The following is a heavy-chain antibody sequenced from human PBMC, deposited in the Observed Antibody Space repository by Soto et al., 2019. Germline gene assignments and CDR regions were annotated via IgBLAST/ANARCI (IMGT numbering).Heavy chain of an antibody. CDR1: GGSISSSNW. CDR3: AREAGSSGGYYYYGMDV. V-gene: IGHV4-4*02. D-gene: IGHD6-19*01. CDR2: IYHSTST. J-gene: IGHJ6*02. Sequence: NPSETLSLTCAVSGGSISSSNWWSWVRQPPGKRLESIAQIYHSTSTNYNPSLKSQVTISVDKSKNQCSLKLSSVTAADTAVYYCAREAGSSGGYYYYGMDVCGQGTTVTVSS.